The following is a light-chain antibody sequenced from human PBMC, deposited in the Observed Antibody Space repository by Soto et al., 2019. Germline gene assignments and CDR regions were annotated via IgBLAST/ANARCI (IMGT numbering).Light chain of an antibody. CDR3: QQYNNWPQT. CDR2: GAS. V-gene: IGKV3D-15*01. J-gene: IGKJ2*01. CDR1: QSVSSN. Sequence: EIVMTQSPATLSVSPGERATLSCRASQSVSSNLAWYQQKPGQAPRLLIYGASTRATGIPARFSGSGSGTEFTLTMSSLQSEDFAVYHCQQYNNWPQTFGQGTKLEIK.